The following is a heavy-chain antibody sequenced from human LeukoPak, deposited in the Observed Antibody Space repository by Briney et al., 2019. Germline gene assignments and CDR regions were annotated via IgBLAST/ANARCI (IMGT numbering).Heavy chain of an antibody. Sequence: PSETLSLTCAVYGGSFSGYYWSWIRQPPGKGLEWIGEINHSGSTNHNPSLKSRVTISVDTSKNQFSLKLSSVTAADTAVYYCARSPLDSSGDNWFDPWGQGTLVTVSS. CDR2: INHSGST. CDR1: GGSFSGYY. CDR3: ARSPLDSSGDNWFDP. V-gene: IGHV4-34*01. D-gene: IGHD6-19*01. J-gene: IGHJ5*02.